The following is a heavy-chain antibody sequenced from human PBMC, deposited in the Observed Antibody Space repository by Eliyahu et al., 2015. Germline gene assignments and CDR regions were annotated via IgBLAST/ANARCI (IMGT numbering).Heavy chain of an antibody. CDR3: ASSTFYYGSGP. J-gene: IGHJ4*02. Sequence: QLVESGGGLVQSXGSLRLSCAASXFTFSTHWMHWVRQAPGKGLVWVSRIKSDGSSTTYADSVKGRFTISRDNGKNTLYLQMNSLRAEDTAVYYCASSTFYYGSGPWGQGTLVTVSS. CDR2: IKSDGSST. CDR1: XFTFSTHW. V-gene: IGHV3-74*03. D-gene: IGHD3-10*01.